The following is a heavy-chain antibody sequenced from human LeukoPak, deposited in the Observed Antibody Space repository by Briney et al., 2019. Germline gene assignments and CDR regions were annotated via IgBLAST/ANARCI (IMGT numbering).Heavy chain of an antibody. Sequence: ASVKVSFKASGYTLTGYYIHWVRQAPGQGLQWMGWINPNSGGTNYAQKFQGRVTMSRDTPINTAYMELSRLTSDDTAVYFCARVDSIGGYFDYWGQGTLVTVSS. CDR2: INPNSGGT. V-gene: IGHV1-2*02. J-gene: IGHJ4*02. CDR3: ARVDSIGGYFDY. D-gene: IGHD6-6*01. CDR1: GYTLTGYY.